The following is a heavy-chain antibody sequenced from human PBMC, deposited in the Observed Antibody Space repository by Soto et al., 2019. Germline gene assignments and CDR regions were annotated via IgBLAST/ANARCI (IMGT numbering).Heavy chain of an antibody. J-gene: IGHJ6*02. CDR1: GYTFTSYA. CDR2: INAGNGNT. D-gene: IGHD2-8*01. CDR3: ARDPYHVLMVNAPNLYGMDV. Sequence: ASVKVSCKASGYTFTSYAMHWVRQAPGQRLEWMGWINAGNGNTKYSQKFQGRVTITRDTSANTAYMELRSLRSDDTAVYYCARDPYHVLMVNAPNLYGMDVWGQGTTVTVSS. V-gene: IGHV1-3*01.